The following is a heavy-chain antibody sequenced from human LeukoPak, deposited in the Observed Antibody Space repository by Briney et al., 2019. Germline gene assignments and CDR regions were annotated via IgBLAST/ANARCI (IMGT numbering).Heavy chain of an antibody. CDR1: GFTFSSYS. CDR3: ARVPGDWYGKENSYYYYGMDV. D-gene: IGHD6-19*01. J-gene: IGHJ6*04. Sequence: GGSLRLSCAASGFTFSSYSMNWVRQAPGKGLEWVSSISSSSSYIYYADSVKGRFTISRDNAKNSLYLQMNSLRAEDTAVYYCARVPGDWYGKENSYYYYGMDVWGKGTTVTVSS. V-gene: IGHV3-21*01. CDR2: ISSSSSYI.